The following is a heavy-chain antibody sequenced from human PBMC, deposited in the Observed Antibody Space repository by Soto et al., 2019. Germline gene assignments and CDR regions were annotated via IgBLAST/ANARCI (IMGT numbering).Heavy chain of an antibody. Sequence: PSETLSLTCTVSGGSISSGDYYWSWIRQPPGKGLEWIGYIYYSGSTYYNPYLKSRVTISVDTSKNQFSLKLSSVTAADTAVYYCARGEYGSWFDPWGQGTLVTVSS. CDR1: GGSISSGDYY. J-gene: IGHJ5*02. CDR2: IYYSGST. CDR3: ARGEYGSWFDP. V-gene: IGHV4-30-4*01. D-gene: IGHD6-6*01.